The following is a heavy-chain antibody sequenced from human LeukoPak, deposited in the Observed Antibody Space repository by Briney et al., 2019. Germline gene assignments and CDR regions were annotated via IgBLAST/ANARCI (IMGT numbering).Heavy chain of an antibody. CDR1: GYTFTGYY. CDR2: ISTTTGNP. V-gene: IGHV7-4-1*02. Sequence: ASVKVSCKASGYTFTGYYMHWVRQAPGQEPEWMGWISTTTGNPTYAQGFTGRFVFSLDTSVSTAYLQITSLTAEDTAVYFCARESDSPPYYFDSWGQGTLVTVSS. CDR3: ARESDSPPYYFDS. J-gene: IGHJ4*02. D-gene: IGHD2-21*02.